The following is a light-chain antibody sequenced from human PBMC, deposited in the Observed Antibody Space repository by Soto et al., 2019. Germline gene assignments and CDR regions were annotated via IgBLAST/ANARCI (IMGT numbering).Light chain of an antibody. CDR1: NSNLGDYNY. Sequence: QSALTQPRSVSGSPGQSVAISCTGTNSNLGDYNYVSWYQQHPGKAPKLMISDVSKRPSGVPDRFSGSKSGNTASLTISGLQAEDEADYYCCSSAGTYTYVFGTGTKLTV. CDR3: CSSAGTYTYV. V-gene: IGLV2-11*01. CDR2: DVS. J-gene: IGLJ1*01.